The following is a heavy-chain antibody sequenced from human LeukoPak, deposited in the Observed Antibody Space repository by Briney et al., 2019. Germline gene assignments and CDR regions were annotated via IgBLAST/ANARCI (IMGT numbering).Heavy chain of an antibody. CDR1: GGTFSSYA. CDR2: INPNSGGT. D-gene: IGHD2-15*01. Sequence: GSSVTVSCKASGGTFSSYAISWVRQAPGQGLEWMGWINPNSGGTNFAQKFQGRVTITRDTSITTAYMELSRLRSDDTAVYYCARFLCSGGSCYGDSFDIWGQGTMVTVSS. V-gene: IGHV1-2*02. CDR3: ARFLCSGGSCYGDSFDI. J-gene: IGHJ3*02.